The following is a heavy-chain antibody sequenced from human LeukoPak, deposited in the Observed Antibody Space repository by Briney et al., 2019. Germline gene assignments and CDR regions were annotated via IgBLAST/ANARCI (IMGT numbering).Heavy chain of an antibody. CDR3: ARRKAVAGTRDAFDI. CDR2: VYTTGST. Sequence: SQTLSLTCTVSGGSISSGFYYWSWIRQPAGKGLEWIGRVYTTGSTNYNPSLKSRVTISVDTSKNQFSLKLSSVTAADTAVYYCARRKAVAGTRDAFDIWGQGTMVTVSS. D-gene: IGHD6-19*01. V-gene: IGHV4-61*02. CDR1: GGSISSGFYY. J-gene: IGHJ3*02.